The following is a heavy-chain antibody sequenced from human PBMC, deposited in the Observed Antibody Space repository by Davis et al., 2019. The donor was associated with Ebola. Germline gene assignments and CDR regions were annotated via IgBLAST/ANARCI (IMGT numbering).Heavy chain of an antibody. CDR3: VKDPSSGWIREYFDY. Sequence: GESLKISCAASGFTFSSYGMHWVRQAPGKGLEWVAVIWYDGSNKYYADSVKGRFTISRDNSKNTLYLQMNSLRAEDTAVYYCVKDPSSGWIREYFDYWGQGTLVTVSS. CDR2: IWYDGSNK. D-gene: IGHD6-19*01. V-gene: IGHV3-33*06. J-gene: IGHJ4*02. CDR1: GFTFSSYG.